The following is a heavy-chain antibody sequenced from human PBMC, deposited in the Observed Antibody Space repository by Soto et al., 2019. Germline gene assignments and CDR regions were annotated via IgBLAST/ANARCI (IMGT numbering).Heavy chain of an antibody. J-gene: IGHJ4*02. CDR1: GGSITSSSYY. CDR2: IYYSGST. CDR3: MLGSGSTDIDY. D-gene: IGHD3-22*01. V-gene: IGHV4-39*01. Sequence: PSETLSLTCTVSGGSITSSSYYWGWIRQPPGKGLEWIGNIYYSGSTYYNPSLKSRVTISVDTSKNQFSLKLSSVTAADTAVYYFMLGSGSTDIDYCALRTLLPVS.